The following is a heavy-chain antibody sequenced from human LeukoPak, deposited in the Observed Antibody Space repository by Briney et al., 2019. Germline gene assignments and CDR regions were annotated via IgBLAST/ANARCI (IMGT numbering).Heavy chain of an antibody. J-gene: IGHJ4*02. V-gene: IGHV1-46*01. CDR2: INPSGGST. D-gene: IGHD5-18*01. CDR3: ATLPNYSYGHPYYFDS. CDR1: GYTFTSYY. Sequence: VASVKVSCKASGYTFTSYYMHWVRQAPGQGLEWMGIINPSGGSTSYAQKFQGRVTMTRDTSTSTVYMELSSLRSEDTAVYYCATLPNYSYGHPYYFDSWGQGTLVTVSS.